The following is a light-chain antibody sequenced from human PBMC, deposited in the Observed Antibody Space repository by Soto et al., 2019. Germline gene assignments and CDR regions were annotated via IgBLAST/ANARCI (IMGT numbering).Light chain of an antibody. CDR1: SSDVGRYNL. CDR3: CSYAGSSLFVL. J-gene: IGLJ2*01. CDR2: EDS. Sequence: QSALTQPASVSGSPGQSITISCTGSSSDVGRYNLVSWYQHHPGQPLKLMIYEDSQRPLGVSNRFSGFKSGNTASLTISGLQAEDEADYYCCSYAGSSLFVLFGGGTKLTVL. V-gene: IGLV2-23*02.